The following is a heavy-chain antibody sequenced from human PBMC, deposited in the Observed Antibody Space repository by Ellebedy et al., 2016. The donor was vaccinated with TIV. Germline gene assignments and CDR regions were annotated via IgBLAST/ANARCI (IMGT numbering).Heavy chain of an antibody. J-gene: IGHJ4*02. CDR3: ASQKPGGFGYDY. Sequence: GESLKISCAASGFTFSSYAMSWVRQAPGKGLEWVSAISGSGGSTYYADSVKGRFTISRDNSKNTLYLQMNSLRAEDTAVYYCASQKPGGFGYDYWGQGTLVTVSS. CDR2: ISGSGGST. CDR1: GFTFSSYA. V-gene: IGHV3-23*01. D-gene: IGHD3-10*01.